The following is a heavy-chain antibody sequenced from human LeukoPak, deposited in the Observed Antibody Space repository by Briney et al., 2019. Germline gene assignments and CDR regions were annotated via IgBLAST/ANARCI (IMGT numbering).Heavy chain of an antibody. CDR3: ATDFYDST. V-gene: IGHV3-15*07. D-gene: IGHD3-22*01. CDR1: GFTFSNAW. J-gene: IGHJ5*02. Sequence: PGGSLRLSCATSGFTFSNAWMNWVRQAPGKGLEWVGRIRSNSDGGTIDYAAPVKGRFTLSRDDSKTTLYLQMNSLQTEDTAVYYCATDFYDSTWGQGTLVTVSS. CDR2: IRSNSDGGTI.